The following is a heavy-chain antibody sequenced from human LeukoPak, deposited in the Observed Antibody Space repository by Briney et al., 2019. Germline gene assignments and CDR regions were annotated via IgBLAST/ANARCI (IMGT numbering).Heavy chain of an antibody. CDR1: GSTFSSYA. D-gene: IGHD6-19*01. Sequence: GGSLRLSCAASGSTFSSYAMNWVRQAPGKGLEWVSAISNSGGSTYYADSVKGRFTVSRDNSKNTLFLKMNSLRAEDTAVYYCAKVHNSGWYSDINWFDPWGQGTLVTVSS. J-gene: IGHJ5*02. CDR2: ISNSGGST. CDR3: AKVHNSGWYSDINWFDP. V-gene: IGHV3-23*01.